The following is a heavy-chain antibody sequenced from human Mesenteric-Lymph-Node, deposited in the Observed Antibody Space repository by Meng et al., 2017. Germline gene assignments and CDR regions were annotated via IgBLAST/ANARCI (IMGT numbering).Heavy chain of an antibody. J-gene: IGHJ4*02. D-gene: IGHD3-10*01. CDR2: IYHSGST. V-gene: IGHV4-39*01. Sequence: HRQESGPASLNPPETLSPTCTVSGGSISSSNYYWDWIRQPPGKGLEWIGAIYHSGSTSYNPSLQSRVTMFVDTSKNQFSLMLTSVTATDTAVYYCARRRGGSGRDCWGQGTLVTVSS. CDR1: GGSISSSNYY. CDR3: ARRRGGSGRDC.